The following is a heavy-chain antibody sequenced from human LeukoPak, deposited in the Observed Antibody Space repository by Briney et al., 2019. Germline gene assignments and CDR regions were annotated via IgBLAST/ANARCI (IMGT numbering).Heavy chain of an antibody. D-gene: IGHD3-10*01. J-gene: IGHJ5*02. V-gene: IGHV1-2*02. CDR1: GYTFTGYY. CDR2: INPNSGAT. Sequence: ASVRVSCKASGYTFTGYYIHWVRQAPGQGLEWLGWINPNSGATKYAQQFQGRVAMTSDTSISTAHMELSSLTSDDTAVYHCARDVGGSGNRFDPWGQGTLVTVSS. CDR3: ARDVGGSGNRFDP.